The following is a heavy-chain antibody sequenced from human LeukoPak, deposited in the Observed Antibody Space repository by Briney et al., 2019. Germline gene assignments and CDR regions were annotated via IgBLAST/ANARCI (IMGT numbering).Heavy chain of an antibody. CDR3: VRDRHDPWYSSSWHYGMDV. CDR2: IKQEGSEK. V-gene: IGHV3-7*01. J-gene: IGHJ6*02. D-gene: IGHD6-13*01. Sequence: GGSLRLSCAASGLTLSGHWMSWVRQAPGKGLEWVANIKQEGSEKYYVDSVEGRFTISRDNAKNSLYLQMNSLRAEDTAVYFCVRDRHDPWYSSSWHYGMDVWGQGTTVTVSS. CDR1: GLTLSGHW.